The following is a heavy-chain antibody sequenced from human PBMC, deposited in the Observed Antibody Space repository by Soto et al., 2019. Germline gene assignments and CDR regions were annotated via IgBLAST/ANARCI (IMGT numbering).Heavy chain of an antibody. Sequence: HVQLQESGPGLVKPSQTLSLTCTVSGGSINSNAYYWSWIRQPPGKGLEWLGYIHNSGSSHYRPPLKSRLNISLDTSTNQFSLTVRSVTPADTAVYSCARLLDGYNSFDYWGLVILVTVSS. J-gene: IGHJ4*02. D-gene: IGHD5-12*01. CDR1: GGSINSNAYY. V-gene: IGHV4-30-4*01. CDR2: IHNSGSS. CDR3: ARLLDGYNSFDY.